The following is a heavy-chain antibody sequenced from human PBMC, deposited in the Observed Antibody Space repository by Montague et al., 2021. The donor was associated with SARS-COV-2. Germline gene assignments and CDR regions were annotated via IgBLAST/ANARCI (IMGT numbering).Heavy chain of an antibody. D-gene: IGHD2-8*01. CDR2: TYYSWST. V-gene: IGHV4-59*01. CDR3: ARVQRVNGVLPHFEY. CDR1: GASMNSYY. J-gene: IGHJ4*02. Sequence: SETLSLTCSVSGASMNSYYLTWVRQPPGKGLQWIGYTYYSWSTSYDPSLQSRLTMTVASSKNQFTLSLRSVTAADSAVYYCARVQRVNGVLPHFEYWGQGLSVTVSS.